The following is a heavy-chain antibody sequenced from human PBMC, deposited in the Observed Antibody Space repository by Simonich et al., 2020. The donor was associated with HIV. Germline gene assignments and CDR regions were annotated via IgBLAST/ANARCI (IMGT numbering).Heavy chain of an antibody. Sequence: VQLQQWGAGLLKPSETLSLTCAVYGGSFSGYYWSWIRQPPGKGLEWRGEIIHVGRTTNNPSLKSRVTISGDTSKKQISLRLSSVTAADTALYYCARHRPSGNYLYEVDYFDFWGQGTLVTVSS. V-gene: IGHV4-34*02. J-gene: IGHJ4*02. D-gene: IGHD1-26*01. CDR1: GGSFSGYY. CDR3: ARHRPSGNYLYEVDYFDF. CDR2: IIHVGRT.